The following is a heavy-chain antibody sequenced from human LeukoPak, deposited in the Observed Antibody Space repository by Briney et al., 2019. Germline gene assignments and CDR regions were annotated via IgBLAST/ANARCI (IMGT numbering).Heavy chain of an antibody. J-gene: IGHJ4*02. D-gene: IGHD6-13*01. V-gene: IGHV3-23*01. CDR3: AKPLSAASGTDFDN. Sequence: GGSLRLSCAASGFTFSSYAMSWVRQAPGKGLEWVAGISGSGSTTYYADPVKGRFTISRDNSKNTLHLQMNSLRAEDTAVYYCAKPLSAASGTDFDNWGQGTLVTVSS. CDR1: GFTFSSYA. CDR2: ISGSGSTT.